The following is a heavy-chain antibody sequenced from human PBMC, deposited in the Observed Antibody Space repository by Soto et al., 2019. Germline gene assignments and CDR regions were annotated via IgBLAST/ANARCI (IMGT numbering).Heavy chain of an antibody. CDR2: IYYSGST. CDR3: ARVVAAGYSGGWYVDY. J-gene: IGHJ4*02. CDR1: GGSISSGGYY. V-gene: IGHV4-31*03. D-gene: IGHD6-19*01. Sequence: SETLSLTCTVSGGSISSGGYYWSWIRQHPGKGLEWIGYIYYSGSTYYNPSLKSRVTISVDTSKNQFSLRLSSVTAADTAVYYCARVVAAGYSGGWYVDYWGQGTLVTVSS.